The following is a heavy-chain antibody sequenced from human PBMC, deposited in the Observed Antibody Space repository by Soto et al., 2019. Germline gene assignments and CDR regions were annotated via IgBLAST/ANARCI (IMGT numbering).Heavy chain of an antibody. CDR2: INSDGSST. J-gene: IGHJ4*02. Sequence: GGSLRLSCAASGFTFSSYSMNWVRQAPGKGLVWVSRINSDGSSTTYADSVKGRFTISRDNAKNTLYLQMNSLRAEDTAVYYCARALFVGDYFDYWGQGTLVTVSS. D-gene: IGHD2-15*01. CDR1: GFTFSSYS. V-gene: IGHV3-74*01. CDR3: ARALFVGDYFDY.